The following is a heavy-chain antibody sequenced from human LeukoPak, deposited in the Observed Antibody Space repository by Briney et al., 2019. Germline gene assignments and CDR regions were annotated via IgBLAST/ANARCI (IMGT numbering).Heavy chain of an antibody. Sequence: GGSLRLSCAAPGFTFSSYWMSWVRQAPGKGLEWVANIKQDGSEKYYVDSVKGRFTISRDNAKNSLYLQMNSLRAEDTAVYYCAREGSGWYDGGNWFDPWGQGTLVTVSS. CDR1: GFTFSSYW. D-gene: IGHD6-19*01. CDR2: IKQDGSEK. V-gene: IGHV3-7*03. J-gene: IGHJ5*02. CDR3: AREGSGWYDGGNWFDP.